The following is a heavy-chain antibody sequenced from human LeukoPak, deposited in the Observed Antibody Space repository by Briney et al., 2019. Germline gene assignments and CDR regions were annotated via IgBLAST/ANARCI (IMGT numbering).Heavy chain of an antibody. J-gene: IGHJ4*02. CDR1: GFTFSSHA. V-gene: IGHV3-30*01. CDR3: ARDYRVGCTSDDCYPIDY. CDR2: ISYEASNR. D-gene: IGHD2-21*02. Sequence: PGGSLRLSCAASGFTFSSHAMHWVRQAPGKGLEWVAVISYEASNRYYADSVRGRFTISRDNSRNTLYLQMNSLRDEDTALYYCARDYRVGCTSDDCYPIDYWGQGTLVTVSS.